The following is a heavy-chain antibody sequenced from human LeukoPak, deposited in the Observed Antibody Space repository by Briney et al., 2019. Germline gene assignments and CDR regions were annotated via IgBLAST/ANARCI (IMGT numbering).Heavy chain of an antibody. CDR3: ARDRGYSGYDLPIDY. Sequence: GGSLRLSCAASGFIFTDYWMYWVRQAPGRGLAWVANIKEDGSEKNYVDSVKGRFTISRDNAKNSVYLQMNSLRVEDTAVYYCARDRGYSGYDLPIDYWGQGTLVTVSS. D-gene: IGHD5-12*01. CDR1: GFIFTDYW. J-gene: IGHJ4*02. CDR2: IKEDGSEK. V-gene: IGHV3-7*01.